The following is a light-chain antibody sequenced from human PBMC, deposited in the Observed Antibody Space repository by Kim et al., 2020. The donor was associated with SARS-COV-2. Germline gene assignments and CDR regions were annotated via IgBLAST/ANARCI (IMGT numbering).Light chain of an antibody. CDR1: SSNIGSYNY. CDR2: DVN. CDR3: SSFTTRSTLV. J-gene: IGLJ3*02. V-gene: IGLV2-14*03. Sequence: GQLPSISCTGTSSNIGSYNYVYWHQHHPGKGPKLMIYDVNQRPSGISSRFSGSKSGSTAALTISGRQAEDEADYYCSSFTTRSTLVFGGGTKVTVL.